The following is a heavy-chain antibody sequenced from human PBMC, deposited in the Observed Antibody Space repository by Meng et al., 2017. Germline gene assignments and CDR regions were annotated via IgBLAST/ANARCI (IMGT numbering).Heavy chain of an antibody. J-gene: IGHJ4*02. V-gene: IGHV1-18*01. CDR1: GYTLSSDG. Sequence: GQLVPVEAWGKGPGASVKVSSEAAGYTLSSDGFRWVRQAPGQGLEWLGWINTYNGKTDYAQKFQGRITMTTDTFTSTAYMELRNLRSDDTAVYYCATRGNPYLNCWGQGTLVTVSS. CDR3: ATRGNPYLNC. CDR2: INTYNGKT.